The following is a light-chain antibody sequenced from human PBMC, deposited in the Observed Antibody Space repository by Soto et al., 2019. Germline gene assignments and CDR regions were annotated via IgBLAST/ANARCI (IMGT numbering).Light chain of an antibody. V-gene: IGLV2-8*01. CDR2: EVN. CDR3: SSYAGSSTYV. CDR1: ISDVGGYNY. J-gene: IGLJ1*01. Sequence: QSVLTQPPSASGSPGQSVTISCTGTISDVGGYNYVAWYQQHPGKAPKLMFYEVNKRPSGVPDRFSGSKSGSTASLTVSGLKAEDEADYYCSSYAGSSTYVFGTGTKLTVL.